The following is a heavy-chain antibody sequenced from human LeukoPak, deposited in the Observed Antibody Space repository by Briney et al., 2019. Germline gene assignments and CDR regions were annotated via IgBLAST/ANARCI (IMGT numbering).Heavy chain of an antibody. V-gene: IGHV3-74*01. D-gene: IGHD4-23*01. CDR1: GLTFSSYW. CDR3: VRDLDLGGYSSFEY. Sequence: GGSLRLSCAASGLTFSSYWMHWVRQGPGKGLVWVSRIKSDGSSSTYADSVKGRFTISRDNAKNSLYLQMNTLRAEDTAVYYCVRDLDLGGYSSFEYWGQGTLVTVSS. J-gene: IGHJ4*02. CDR2: IKSDGSSS.